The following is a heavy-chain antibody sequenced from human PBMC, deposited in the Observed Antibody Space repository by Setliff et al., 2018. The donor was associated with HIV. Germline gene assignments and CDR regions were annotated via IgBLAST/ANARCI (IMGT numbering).Heavy chain of an antibody. CDR2: IWFDGSKK. CDR3: ARDPRYCGGDCYSQPFDY. CDR1: GFTFSSYA. J-gene: IGHJ4*02. V-gene: IGHV3-33*01. D-gene: IGHD2-21*02. Sequence: PGGSLRLSCAASGFTFSSYAMHWVRQAPGKGLECVAVIWFDGSKKYYTDSVKGRFTISRDNSKNTLFLQMNSLRGDDTAVYYCARDPRYCGGDCYSQPFDYWGQGTLVTVSS.